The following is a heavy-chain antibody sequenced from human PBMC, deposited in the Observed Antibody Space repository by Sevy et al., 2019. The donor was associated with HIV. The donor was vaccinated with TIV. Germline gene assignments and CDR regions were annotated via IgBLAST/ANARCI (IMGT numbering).Heavy chain of an antibody. CDR2: IYTSGST. V-gene: IGHV4-4*07. CDR3: AREDNVVVVAATYGADLVGYFDY. CDR1: GGSISSYY. Sequence: PSETLSLTCTVSGGSISSYYWSWIRQPAGKGLEWIGRIYTSGSTNYNPSLKSRVTMSVDTSKNQFSLKLSSVTAADTAVYYCAREDNVVVVAATYGADLVGYFDYWGQGTLVTVSS. J-gene: IGHJ4*02. D-gene: IGHD2-15*01.